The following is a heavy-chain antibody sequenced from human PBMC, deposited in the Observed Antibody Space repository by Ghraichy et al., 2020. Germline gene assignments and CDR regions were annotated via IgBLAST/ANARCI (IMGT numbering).Heavy chain of an antibody. CDR2: IKQDGSEK. J-gene: IGHJ4*02. Sequence: GGSLRLSCAASGFTFNNYWMSWVRQAPGKGLEWVANIKQDGSEKYYVDSVKGRFTISRDNAKNSLYLQMNSLRAEDTAVYYCARDFAAYGSGSYAVDWGQGTQVTVSS. V-gene: IGHV3-7*01. D-gene: IGHD3-10*01. CDR3: ARDFAAYGSGSYAVD. CDR1: GFTFNNYW.